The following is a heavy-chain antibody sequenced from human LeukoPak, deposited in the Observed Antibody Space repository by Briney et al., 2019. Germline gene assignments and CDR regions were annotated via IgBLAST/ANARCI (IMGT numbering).Heavy chain of an antibody. CDR2: IYFSGYT. D-gene: IGHD3-9*01. J-gene: IGHJ3*01. V-gene: IGHV4-59*01. CDR1: GGSINGYF. Sequence: SETLSLTCTISGGSINGYFWSWIRQPPGKGLEWIGYIYFSGYTRYNPSLMSRVIISLDTSKNQYSLNMTSVTAADTAVYYCARDGYFDNAAFDVWGQGTMVTV. CDR3: ARDGYFDNAAFDV.